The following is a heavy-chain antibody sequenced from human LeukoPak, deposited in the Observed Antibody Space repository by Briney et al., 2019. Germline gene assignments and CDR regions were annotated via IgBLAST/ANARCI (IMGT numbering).Heavy chain of an antibody. Sequence: SETLSLTCTVSGGSISSYYWSWIRQPPGKGLEWIGYIYYSGSTNYNPSLKSRITILVDTSKNQFSLKLSSVTAADTAVYYCAREQTGTRGYYFDYWGQGTLVTVSS. V-gene: IGHV4-59*01. J-gene: IGHJ4*02. CDR1: GGSISSYY. CDR2: IYYSGST. CDR3: AREQTGTRGYYFDY. D-gene: IGHD1-1*01.